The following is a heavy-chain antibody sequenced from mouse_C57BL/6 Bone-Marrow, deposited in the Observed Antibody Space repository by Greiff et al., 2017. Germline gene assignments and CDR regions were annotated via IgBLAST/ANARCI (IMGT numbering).Heavy chain of an antibody. CDR1: GYTFTSYG. J-gene: IGHJ3*01. CDR2: IYPRSGNT. V-gene: IGHV1-81*01. Sequence: VQLQQSGAELARPGASVKLSCKASGYTFTSYGISWVKQRTGQGLEWIGEIYPRSGNTYYNEKFKGKATLTADKSSSTAYMELRSLPSEDSAVYFCARSGDWAWFAYWGQGTLVTVSA. D-gene: IGHD4-1*01. CDR3: ARSGDWAWFAY.